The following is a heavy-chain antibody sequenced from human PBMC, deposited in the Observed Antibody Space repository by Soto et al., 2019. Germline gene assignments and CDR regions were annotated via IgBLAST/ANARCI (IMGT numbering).Heavy chain of an antibody. V-gene: IGHV3-7*01. Sequence: EVHLVESGGALVQPGASLTLSCAASGFAFSTYWMNWVRQAPGKGLDWVANINQVGSERHYVDSVKGRFTISRDNAKNLVYLQVNSLRVEDTAVYYCVRGIREVLGIDCWGQGSLVTVSS. CDR1: GFAFSTYW. CDR3: VRGIREVLGIDC. D-gene: IGHD1-26*01. J-gene: IGHJ4*02. CDR2: INQVGSER.